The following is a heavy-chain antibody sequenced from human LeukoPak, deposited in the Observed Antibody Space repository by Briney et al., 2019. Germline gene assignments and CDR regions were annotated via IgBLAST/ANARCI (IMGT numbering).Heavy chain of an antibody. CDR1: GFTVSNNY. J-gene: IGHJ4*02. V-gene: IGHV3-30*18. Sequence: PGGSLRLSCAASGFTVSNNYMNWVRQAPGKGLEWVAVISYDGNNKYYADSVKGRFTISRDNSKNTLYLQMNSLRAEDTAVYYCAKDVGSGSLTNFDYWGQGTLVTVSS. CDR3: AKDVGSGSLTNFDY. CDR2: ISYDGNNK. D-gene: IGHD1-26*01.